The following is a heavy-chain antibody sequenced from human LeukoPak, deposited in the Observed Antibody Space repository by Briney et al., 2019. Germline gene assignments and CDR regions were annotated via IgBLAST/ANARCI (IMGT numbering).Heavy chain of an antibody. CDR3: AKGHSGNYYAVWD. CDR2: ISWNTGTI. D-gene: IGHD1-26*01. Sequence: GGSLRLSCGASGFTLDDCAMHWVRQAPGKGLEWVSGISWNTGTIGYADSVKGRFTISRDNAKNSLYLQMNSLRPEDTALYYCAKGHSGNYYAVWDWGQGTLVTVSS. J-gene: IGHJ4*02. CDR1: GFTLDDCA. V-gene: IGHV3-9*01.